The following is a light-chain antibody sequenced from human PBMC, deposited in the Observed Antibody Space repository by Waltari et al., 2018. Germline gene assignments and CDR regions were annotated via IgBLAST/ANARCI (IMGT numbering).Light chain of an antibody. Sequence: DIQMTQSPSSLSASVGDKITITCRASQGIFNALAWYQQSPGNAPKLLIYTASSLQSGVPSRFSGSGAGTDFTLTINSLQPEDFAIYYCQQRYFYPFTFGPGTRLEIK. V-gene: IGKV1-17*01. CDR2: TAS. J-gene: IGKJ3*01. CDR1: QGIFNA. CDR3: QQRYFYPFT.